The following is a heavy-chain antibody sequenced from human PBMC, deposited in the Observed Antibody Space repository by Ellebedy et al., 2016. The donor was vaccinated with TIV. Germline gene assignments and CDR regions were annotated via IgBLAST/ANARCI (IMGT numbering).Heavy chain of an antibody. CDR2: ISGSGGST. D-gene: IGHD3-10*01. CDR3: ATYYGSGPLDY. J-gene: IGHJ4*02. Sequence: GESLKISCAASGFTFSNAWMSWVRQAPGKGLEWVSAISGSGGSTYYADSVKGRFTISRDNAKNSLYLQMNSLRAEDTAVYYCATYYGSGPLDYWGQGTLVTVSS. V-gene: IGHV3-23*01. CDR1: GFTFSNAW.